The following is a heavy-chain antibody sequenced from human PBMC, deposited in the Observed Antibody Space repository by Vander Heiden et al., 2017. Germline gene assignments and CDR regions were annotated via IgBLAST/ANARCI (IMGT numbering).Heavy chain of an antibody. CDR3: AKDSGYYDSSGYYVTYFDY. V-gene: IGHV3-9*01. CDR2: ISWNSGSI. Sequence: EVQLVESGGGWVQPGRSLRLSCAASDFTFDDYAMHWVRQAPGKGLEWVSGISWNSGSIGYADSVKGRFTISRDNAKNSLYLQMNSLRAEDTALYYCAKDSGYYDSSGYYVTYFDYWGQGTLVTVSS. D-gene: IGHD3-22*01. J-gene: IGHJ4*02. CDR1: DFTFDDYA.